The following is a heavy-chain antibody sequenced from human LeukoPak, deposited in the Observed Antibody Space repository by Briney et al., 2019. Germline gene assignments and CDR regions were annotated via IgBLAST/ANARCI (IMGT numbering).Heavy chain of an antibody. Sequence: GGSLRLSCAASGFTFTSYAMNWVRQAPGKGLEWVANIKQDGSKKSYVDSVKGRFTISRDNAKNSLYLQMNSLRAEDTAIYYCTRVGYIDEGIDYWGQGTLVTVSS. J-gene: IGHJ4*02. CDR3: TRVGYIDEGIDY. D-gene: IGHD5-24*01. CDR2: IKQDGSKK. V-gene: IGHV3-7*04. CDR1: GFTFTSYA.